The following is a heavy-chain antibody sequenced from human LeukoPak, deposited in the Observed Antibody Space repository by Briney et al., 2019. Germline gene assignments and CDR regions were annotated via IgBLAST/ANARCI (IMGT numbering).Heavy chain of an antibody. CDR3: ARGALSEFDY. V-gene: IGHV1-8*01. Sequence: ASVTVSCKASGYTFTSYDINWVRQATGQGLEWMGWMNPNSGNTGYAQKFQVRVTMTRNTSISTAYMELSSLRSEDTAVYYCARGALSEFDYWGQGTLVTVSS. CDR1: GYTFTSYD. J-gene: IGHJ4*02. D-gene: IGHD3-16*01. CDR2: MNPNSGNT.